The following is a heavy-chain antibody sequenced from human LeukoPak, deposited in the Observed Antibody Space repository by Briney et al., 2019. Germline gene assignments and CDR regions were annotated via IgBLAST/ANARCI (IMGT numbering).Heavy chain of an antibody. CDR3: ARVRDYDYVWGSYRPCYFDY. V-gene: IGHV1-69*05. J-gene: IGHJ4*02. CDR1: GGTFSSYA. Sequence: SVKVSCKASGGTFSSYAISWVRQAPGQGLEWMGGIIPIFGTANCAQKFQGRVTITTDESTSTAYMELSSLRSEDTAVYYCARVRDYDYVWGSYRPCYFDYWGQGTLVTVSS. D-gene: IGHD3-16*02. CDR2: IIPIFGTA.